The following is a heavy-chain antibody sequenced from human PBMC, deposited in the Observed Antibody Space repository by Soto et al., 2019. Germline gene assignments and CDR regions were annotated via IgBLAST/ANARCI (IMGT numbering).Heavy chain of an antibody. CDR2: ISGGGHNT. CDR1: GFTFSSYA. Sequence: EVQLLESGGGLVQPGGSLRLTCAASGFTFSSYAISWIRLSPGKGLEWVSVISGGGHNTYYTPSVKGRFTITRADFKNTVYLQMNSLRTEDTAMYYCAKLRDFVVLPAGILDYWGPGTLVTVSS. V-gene: IGHV3-23*01. J-gene: IGHJ4*02. D-gene: IGHD2-8*01. CDR3: AKLRDFVVLPAGILDY.